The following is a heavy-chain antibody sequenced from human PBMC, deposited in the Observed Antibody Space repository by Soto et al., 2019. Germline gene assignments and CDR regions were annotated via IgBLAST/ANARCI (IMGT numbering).Heavy chain of an antibody. D-gene: IGHD1-1*01. CDR3: ARHRRETGTYAQPLDS. Sequence: QLRLQESGPGLVKPSETLSLTCTVSGDSISSCDYYWGWVRQPPGKALAWIGSICSSGSTYYNPSLKSRVTLSVDTSKNQFSLRLNSVTAADTAVYYFARHRRETGTYAQPLDSWGQGTLVTVSS. CDR2: ICSSGST. J-gene: IGHJ4*02. CDR1: GDSISSCDYY. V-gene: IGHV4-39*01.